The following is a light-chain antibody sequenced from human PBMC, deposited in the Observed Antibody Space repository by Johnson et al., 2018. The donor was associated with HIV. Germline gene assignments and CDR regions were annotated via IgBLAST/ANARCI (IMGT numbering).Light chain of an antibody. V-gene: IGLV1-51*01. CDR3: GTWDSSLSAYV. CDR1: SSNIGNNY. Sequence: QSVSTQPPSVSAAPGQQVTISCSGSSSNIGNNYVSWYQQLPRTAPKLLIYDNNTRPSGIPDRFSGSKSGTYATLGITGLQTGDEADYYCGTWDSSLSAYVFGTGTRVTVL. J-gene: IGLJ1*01. CDR2: DNN.